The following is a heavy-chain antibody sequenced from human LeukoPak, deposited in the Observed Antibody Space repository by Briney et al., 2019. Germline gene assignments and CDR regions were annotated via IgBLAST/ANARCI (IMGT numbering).Heavy chain of an antibody. V-gene: IGHV3-30*04. CDR3: ARDRGDFSFDP. D-gene: IGHD3-3*01. CDR1: GFTFSSYA. J-gene: IGHJ5*02. Sequence: GGSLRLSCAASGFTFSSYAMHWVRQAPGKGLEWVTSISSDGSNKYYADSVKGRFTISRDKSKNTLFLQMNSLRAEDTAVYYCARDRGDFSFDPWGQGTLVTVSS. CDR2: ISSDGSNK.